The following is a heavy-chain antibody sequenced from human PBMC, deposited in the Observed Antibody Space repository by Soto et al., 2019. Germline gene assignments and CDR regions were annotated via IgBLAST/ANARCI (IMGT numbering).Heavy chain of an antibody. CDR1: GYRFTDYV. D-gene: IGHD3-22*01. CDR3: VRDYASDSGVHLDF. Sequence: QVQLVQSGTEVKKPGASVKVSCKASGYRFTDYVIHWVRQAPGQRLEWMGWIGAGDGKTYYSQNFQCRVSITRDTSASTAYMELSSLISEDTAVYYCVRDYASDSGVHLDFWGQGALVTVSS. CDR2: IGAGDGKT. J-gene: IGHJ4*02. V-gene: IGHV1-3*01.